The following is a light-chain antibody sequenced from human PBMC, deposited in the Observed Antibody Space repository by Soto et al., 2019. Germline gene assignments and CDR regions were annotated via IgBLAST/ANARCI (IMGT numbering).Light chain of an antibody. J-gene: IGKJ2*03. Sequence: DIQMTQSPSTLSASVGDRVTITCRSSQSISGWLAWYQQKPGKAPKLLVYKASTLESGVPSRFSGSGSGTEFTLTISSLQPADFATYYCQQYNSHFYSFGQGTKLELK. CDR1: QSISGW. CDR3: QQYNSHFYS. V-gene: IGKV1-5*03. CDR2: KAS.